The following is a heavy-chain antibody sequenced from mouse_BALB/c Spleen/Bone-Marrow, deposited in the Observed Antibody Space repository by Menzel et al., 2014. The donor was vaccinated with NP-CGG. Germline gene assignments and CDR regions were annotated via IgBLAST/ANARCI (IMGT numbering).Heavy chain of an antibody. CDR3: ARHYYGSSHFAY. CDR1: GYTFSSYW. D-gene: IGHD1-1*01. V-gene: IGHV1-9*01. Sequence: AQLVESGAELMKPGASVKISCKATGYTFSSYWIEWVKQRPGHGLEWIGEILPGSGSTNYNEKFKDKATFTADTSSNTAYMQLSSLTSEDSAVYYCARHYYGSSHFAYWGQGTLVTVSA. CDR2: ILPGSGST. J-gene: IGHJ3*01.